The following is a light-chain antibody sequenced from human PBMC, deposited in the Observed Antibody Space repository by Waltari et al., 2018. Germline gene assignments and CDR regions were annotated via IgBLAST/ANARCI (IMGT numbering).Light chain of an antibody. Sequence: EIVLTQSPGTLSLSPGERATLSCRASHSVSSSYLAWYQQKPGQAPRLLIYGASRRAPGIPDRFSGSGSGTDLPLTISRLEPEDFAVYYCQQYGSSPRTFGQGTKVEIK. CDR3: QQYGSSPRT. V-gene: IGKV3-20*01. CDR2: GAS. CDR1: HSVSSSY. J-gene: IGKJ1*01.